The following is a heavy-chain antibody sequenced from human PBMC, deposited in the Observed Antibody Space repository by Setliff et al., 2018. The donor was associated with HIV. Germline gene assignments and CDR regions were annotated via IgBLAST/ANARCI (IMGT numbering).Heavy chain of an antibody. D-gene: IGHD1-26*01. Sequence: PGESLKISCKGSGYNFSNYWIGWVRRMPGKGLEWMGIVYPDDSDTKYSPSFRGLFTISADKSVTTAYLQWSSLQAADTAIYYCARRRTSGSLLDAFDIWGQGTMVTVSS. CDR3: ARRRTSGSLLDAFDI. J-gene: IGHJ3*02. CDR1: GYNFSNYW. CDR2: VYPDDSDT. V-gene: IGHV5-51*01.